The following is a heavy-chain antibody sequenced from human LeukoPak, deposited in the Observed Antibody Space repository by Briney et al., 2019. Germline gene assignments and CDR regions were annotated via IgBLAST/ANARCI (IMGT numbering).Heavy chain of an antibody. J-gene: IGHJ4*02. D-gene: IGHD6-13*01. V-gene: IGHV4-39*01. CDR2: IYYSGST. Sequence: SETLSLTCTVSGGSISSYYWGWIRQPPGKGLERIGSIYYSGSTYYNPSLKSRVTISVDTSKNQFSLKLSSVTAADTAVYYCARLEAAAGTYYWGQGTLVTVSS. CDR1: GGSISSYY. CDR3: ARLEAAAGTYY.